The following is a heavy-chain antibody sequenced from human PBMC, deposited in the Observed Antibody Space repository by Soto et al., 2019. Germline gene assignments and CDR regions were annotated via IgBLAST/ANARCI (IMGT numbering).Heavy chain of an antibody. J-gene: IGHJ4*02. CDR3: VKDRYLAAAGYYFDY. V-gene: IGHV3-30*01. CDR2: ISTDGRDK. D-gene: IGHD6-13*01. CDR1: GFTFSSYA. Sequence: QVQLVESGGGVVQPGRSLRLSCAASGFTFSSYAMHWVRQAPGKGLEWVAVISTDGRDKYHADSVKGRFTNSRDNSKNTLFLQMTSQRPEDTAVYYCVKDRYLAAAGYYFDYWGKRTLVTVSS.